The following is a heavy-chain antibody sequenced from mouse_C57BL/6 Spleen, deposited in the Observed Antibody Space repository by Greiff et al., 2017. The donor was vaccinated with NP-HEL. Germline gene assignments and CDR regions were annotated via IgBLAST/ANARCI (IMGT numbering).Heavy chain of an antibody. J-gene: IGHJ2*01. Sequence: VQLQQPGAELVKPGASVKLSCKASGYTFTSYWMQWVKQRPGQGLEWIGEIDPSDSYNNYNQKFKGKATLTVDTSSSTAYMQLSSLTSEDSAVYYCARNGNYYFDYWGQGTTLTVSS. D-gene: IGHD2-1*01. CDR2: IDPSDSYN. CDR1: GYTFTSYW. CDR3: ARNGNYYFDY. V-gene: IGHV1-50*01.